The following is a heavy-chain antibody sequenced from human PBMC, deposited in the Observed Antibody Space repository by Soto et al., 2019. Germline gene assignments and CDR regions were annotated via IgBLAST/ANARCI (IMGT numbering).Heavy chain of an antibody. V-gene: IGHV3-66*01. J-gene: IGHJ4*02. CDR2: VYIGGNT. Sequence: EVQLVESGGGLVQPGGSLRLSCAASGFTVSSNYMSWVRQAPGKGLEWVSVVYIGGNTYYAESVEDRFTISRDNFQNMLFLKMNSVRAEDTAVYYCAGSVGGGFDYWGQGTLVTVSS. CDR3: AGSVGGGFDY. D-gene: IGHD3-16*01. CDR1: GFTVSSNY.